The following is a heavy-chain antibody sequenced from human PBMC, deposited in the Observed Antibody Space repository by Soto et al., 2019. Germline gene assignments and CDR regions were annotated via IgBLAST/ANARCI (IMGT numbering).Heavy chain of an antibody. CDR1: GYSFHNSG. Sequence: QVQLVQSGPELKKPGASVKVSCKTSGYSFHNSGISWVRQAPGQGLEWMGWISVFNGYAHSAQKFQGRVIMTADTFRSTAYMELRGLRSDDTAMYYCSKNGTTWFASWGQGTPVTVSS. J-gene: IGHJ5*01. CDR3: SKNGTTWFAS. D-gene: IGHD1-1*01. V-gene: IGHV1-18*01. CDR2: ISVFNGYA.